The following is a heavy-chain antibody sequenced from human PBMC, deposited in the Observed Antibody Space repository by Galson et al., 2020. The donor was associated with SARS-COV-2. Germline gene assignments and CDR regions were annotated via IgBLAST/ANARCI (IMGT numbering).Heavy chain of an antibody. CDR1: GFSFSSYA. J-gene: IGHJ5*02. CDR3: ARRGGPPAGKDNWFDP. Sequence: TGGSLRLSCTASGFSFSSYAMSWVRQAPGRGLEWVSFISGSGGSTYYADSVKGRFTISRDNSKNTLYLQMNSLRTEDTAVYYCARRGGPPAGKDNWFDPWGQGTLVTVSS. CDR2: ISGSGGST. D-gene: IGHD6-13*01. V-gene: IGHV3-23*01.